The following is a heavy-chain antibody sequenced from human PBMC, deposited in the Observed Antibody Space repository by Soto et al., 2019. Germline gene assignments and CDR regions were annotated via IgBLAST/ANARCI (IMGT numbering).Heavy chain of an antibody. J-gene: IGHJ4*02. CDR3: ARRPLNSNGAY. CDR1: GFTVSSND. D-gene: IGHD3-22*01. CDR2: IYSSGST. Sequence: EVQLVESGGDLIQPGGSLRLSCAASGFTVSSNDMSWVRQAPGKGLEWVSLIYSSGSTHYADSVKGRFTISRDNSKNTVHLQMKTPRAEDTAVYYCARRPLNSNGAYWGQGTLVTVSS. V-gene: IGHV3-53*01.